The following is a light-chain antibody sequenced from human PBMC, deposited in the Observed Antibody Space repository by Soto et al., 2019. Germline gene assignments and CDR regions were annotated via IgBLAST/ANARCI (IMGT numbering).Light chain of an antibody. CDR2: EVS. Sequence: QSALTQPASVSGSPGQSITISCTGTRSDVGSYNYVSWYQQRPGKAPKLMIYEVSNRPSGVSNRFSGSKSGSTASLTISGLQAEDEAHYYCSSYTSASTLLFGGGTKLTVL. J-gene: IGLJ2*01. V-gene: IGLV2-14*01. CDR3: SSYTSASTLL. CDR1: RSDVGSYNY.